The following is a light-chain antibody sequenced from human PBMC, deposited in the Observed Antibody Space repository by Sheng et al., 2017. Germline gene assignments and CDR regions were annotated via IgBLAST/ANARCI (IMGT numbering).Light chain of an antibody. CDR3: QHYDNLPHT. V-gene: IGKV1-33*01. Sequence: DIQMTQSPSSLSASAGDRVTITRQASQDISNYLNWYQQKPGKAPKLLIYDASNLETGVPSRFSGSGSGTDFTFTISSLQPEDIATYYCQHYDNLPHTFGQGTKLEIK. J-gene: IGKJ2*01. CDR1: QDISNY. CDR2: DAS.